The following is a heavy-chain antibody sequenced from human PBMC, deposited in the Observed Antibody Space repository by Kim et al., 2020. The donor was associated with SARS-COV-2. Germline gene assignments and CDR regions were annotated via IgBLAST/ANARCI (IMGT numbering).Heavy chain of an antibody. CDR3: ARAGDSSSWYFPYYYGMDV. V-gene: IGHV3-7*03. D-gene: IGHD6-13*01. Sequence: GGSLRLSCAASGFTFSSYWMSWVRQAPGKGLEWVANIKQDGSEKYYVDSVKGRFTISRDNAKNSLYLQMNSLRAEDTAVYYCARAGDSSSWYFPYYYGMDVWGQGTTVTVSS. CDR1: GFTFSSYW. CDR2: IKQDGSEK. J-gene: IGHJ6*02.